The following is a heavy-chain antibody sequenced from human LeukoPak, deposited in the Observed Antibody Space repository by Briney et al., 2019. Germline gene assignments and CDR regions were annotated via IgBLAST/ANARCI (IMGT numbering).Heavy chain of an antibody. J-gene: IGHJ4*02. D-gene: IGHD6-13*01. V-gene: IGHV4-39*07. CDR3: ARAAAGRTWDDYFDY. CDR1: RVSLNRGPNS. Sequence: PSETLSLTCAVSRVSLNRGPNSWGWLRPPQGEGLEWGRSIYHSGSTYYNPSLKRRVTISVGTSKTQFSLKLSSVTAADTAVYYCARAAAGRTWDDYFDYWGQGTLVTVSS. CDR2: IYHSGST.